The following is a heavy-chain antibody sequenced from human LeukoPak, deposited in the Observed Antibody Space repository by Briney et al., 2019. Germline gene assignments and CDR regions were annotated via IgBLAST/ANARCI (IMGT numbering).Heavy chain of an antibody. V-gene: IGHV3-23*01. CDR2: ISGSGGST. D-gene: IGHD2-15*01. CDR3: AKGSLCSGGSCYPLDYLDY. CDR1: GFTFSTSA. J-gene: IGHJ4*02. Sequence: GGSLRLSCAASGFTFSTSAMSWVRQAPGKGLEWVSAISGSGGSTYYADSVKGRFTISRDNSKNTLYLQMNSLRAEDTAVYYCAKGSLCSGGSCYPLDYLDYWGQGTLVTVSS.